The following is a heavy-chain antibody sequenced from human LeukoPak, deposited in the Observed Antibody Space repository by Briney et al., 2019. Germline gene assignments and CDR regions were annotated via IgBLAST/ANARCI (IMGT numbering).Heavy chain of an antibody. CDR2: INQDGGDK. J-gene: IGHJ4*02. D-gene: IGHD4-17*01. V-gene: IGHV3-7*02. CDR1: GFIFRNYW. Sequence: GGSLRLSCAASGFIFRNYWMAWVRQAPGIGLEWVANINQDGGDKNYVDSVKGRFTISRGNAKSSLYLQMNSLRAVDTAVYYCTITGGTTVTAFDSWGQGILVTVSS. CDR3: TITGGTTVTAFDS.